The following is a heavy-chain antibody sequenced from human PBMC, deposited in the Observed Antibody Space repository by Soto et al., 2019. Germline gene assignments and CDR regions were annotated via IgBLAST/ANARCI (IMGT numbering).Heavy chain of an antibody. CDR3: AREFCSGGNCYTYYFDP. CDR1: GFTFSTYA. J-gene: IGHJ5*02. Sequence: PGGSLRLSCAASGFTFSTYAMRWVRQAPGKGLEWVSAISGSGGSTYYADSVKGRFTILRDNAKSTLFLQMNSLRDEDTAVYYCAREFCSGGNCYTYYFDPWGQGIPVTVSS. V-gene: IGHV3-23*01. D-gene: IGHD2-15*01. CDR2: ISGSGGST.